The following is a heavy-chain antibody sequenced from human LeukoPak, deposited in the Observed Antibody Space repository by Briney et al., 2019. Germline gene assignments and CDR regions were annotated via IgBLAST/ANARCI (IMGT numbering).Heavy chain of an antibody. J-gene: IGHJ6*03. CDR2: IKSKTDGGTT. CDR1: GFTFSNAW. V-gene: IGHV3-15*01. D-gene: IGHD3-3*01. Sequence: PGGSLRLSCAASGFTFSNAWMSWVRQAPGKGLEWVGRIKSKTDGGTTDYAAPVKGRFTISRDDSKNTLYLQMNSLKTEDTAVYYCTTVRWAIFGVVPYYYYYYMDVWGKGTTVTVSS. CDR3: TTVRWAIFGVVPYYYYYYMDV.